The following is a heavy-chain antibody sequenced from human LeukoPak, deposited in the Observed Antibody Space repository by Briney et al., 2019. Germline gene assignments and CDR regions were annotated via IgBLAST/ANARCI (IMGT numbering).Heavy chain of an antibody. V-gene: IGHV1-8*01. CDR2: MNPNSGNT. D-gene: IGHD4-17*01. CDR1: GYTFTSYD. J-gene: IGHJ4*02. CDR3: ARDLGHGDYEMDY. Sequence: GASVKVSCKTSGYTFTSYDINWVRQATGQGLEWMGWMNPNSGNTGYAQKFQGRVTMTRNTSISTAYMELSRLRSDDTAVYYCARDLGHGDYEMDYWGQGTLVTVSS.